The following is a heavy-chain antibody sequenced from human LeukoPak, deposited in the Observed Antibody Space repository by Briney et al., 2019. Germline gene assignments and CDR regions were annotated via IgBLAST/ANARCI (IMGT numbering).Heavy chain of an antibody. CDR1: GFTVSSNY. V-gene: IGHV3-48*02. CDR3: ARRGFYGDPEGY. J-gene: IGHJ4*02. D-gene: IGHD4-17*01. Sequence: GGSLRLSCAASGFTVSSNYMSWVRQAPGKGLEWVSYISSSSSTIYYADSVKGRFTISRDNAKNSLYLQMNSLRDEDTAVYYCARRGFYGDPEGYWGQGTLVTVSS. CDR2: ISSSSSTI.